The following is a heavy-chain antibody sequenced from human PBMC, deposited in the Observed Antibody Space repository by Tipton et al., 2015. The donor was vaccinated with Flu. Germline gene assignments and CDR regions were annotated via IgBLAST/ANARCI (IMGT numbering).Heavy chain of an antibody. V-gene: IGHV4-38-2*01. CDR3: ARHTGDSVRGVIDY. CDR1: GYSISSGYY. D-gene: IGHD3-10*02. CDR2: INYSWST. Sequence: TLSLTCAVSGYSISSGYYWAWIRQPPGEGLEWIGSINYSWSTHHNLSLKSRVTMSVDTSKNQFSLRLSSVTAADTAVYYCARHTGDSVRGVIDYWGQGTLVTVSS. J-gene: IGHJ4*02.